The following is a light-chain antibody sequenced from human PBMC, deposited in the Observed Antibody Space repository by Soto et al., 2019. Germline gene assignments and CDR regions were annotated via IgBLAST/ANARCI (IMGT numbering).Light chain of an antibody. CDR3: SSYTSSSTLV. CDR1: SSDVGNYNF. V-gene: IGLV2-14*01. Sequence: QSALTQPASVSGSPGQSITISCTGTSSDVGNYNFVSWYQHHPGKVPKLMIYEVSNRPSGVSDRFSGSKSGNTASLTISGLQAEDAADYYCSSYTSSSTLVFGTGTKSPS. CDR2: EVS. J-gene: IGLJ1*01.